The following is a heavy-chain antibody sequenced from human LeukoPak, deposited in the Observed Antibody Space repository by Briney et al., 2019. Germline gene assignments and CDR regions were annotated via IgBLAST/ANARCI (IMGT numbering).Heavy chain of an antibody. V-gene: IGHV3-21*01. D-gene: IGHD2-2*02. J-gene: IGHJ1*01. CDR2: ISSSSSYI. CDR3: ARDPTTDCSSTSCYTSEYFQH. CDR1: GFTFSSYS. Sequence: GGSLRLSCAASGFTFSSYSMNWVRQAPGKGLEWVSSISSSSSYIYYADSVKGRFTISRDNAKNSLYQQMNSLRAEDTAVYYCARDPTTDCSSTSCYTSEYFQHWGQGTLVTVSS.